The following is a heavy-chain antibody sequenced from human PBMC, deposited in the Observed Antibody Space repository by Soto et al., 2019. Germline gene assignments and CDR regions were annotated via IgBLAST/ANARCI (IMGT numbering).Heavy chain of an antibody. J-gene: IGHJ4*02. CDR1: GFTFSSYA. V-gene: IGHV3-23*01. CDR2: ISGSGDST. Sequence: EVQLLESGGGLVQPGGSLRLSCAASGFTFSSYAMSWVRQAPGKGLEWVSTISGSGDSTYYADSVQGRFTISRDNSKNAQYLQINSLRAEDTAVYYCAIGGGGTDWGQGTLVTVSS. CDR3: AIGGGGTD.